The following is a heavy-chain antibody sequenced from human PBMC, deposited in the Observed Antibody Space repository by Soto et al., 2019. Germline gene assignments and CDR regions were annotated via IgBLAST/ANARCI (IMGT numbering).Heavy chain of an antibody. J-gene: IGHJ4*02. V-gene: IGHV1-69*06. D-gene: IGHD5-18*01. CDR2: IIPIFGTA. CDR3: AANTAGFSWGYFDY. CDR1: GGTFSSYA. Sequence: SVKVSCKASGGTFSSYAISWVRQAPGQGLEWMGGIIPIFGTANYAQKFQGRVTITADKSTSTAYMELSSLRSEDTAVYYCAANTAGFSWGYFDYWGQGTLVTVSS.